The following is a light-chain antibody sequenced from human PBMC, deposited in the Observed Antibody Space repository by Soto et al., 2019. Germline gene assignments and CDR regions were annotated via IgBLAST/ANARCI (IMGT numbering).Light chain of an antibody. CDR3: CSYAGSTV. J-gene: IGLJ2*01. CDR1: SSDVGSYNL. CDR2: EGS. V-gene: IGLV2-23*01. Sequence: QSVLTQPASVSGSPGQSITISCTGTSSDVGSYNLVSWYQQHPGKAPKLMIYEGSKRLSGVSNRFSGSKSGNTASLTISGLQAEDEADYYCCSYAGSTVFGGGTQLTVL.